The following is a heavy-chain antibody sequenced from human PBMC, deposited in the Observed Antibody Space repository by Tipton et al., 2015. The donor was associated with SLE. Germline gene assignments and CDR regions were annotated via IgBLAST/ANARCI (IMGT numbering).Heavy chain of an antibody. J-gene: IGHJ5*02. D-gene: IGHD2-2*01. CDR2: INPTNGAT. V-gene: IGHV1-2*02. CDR3: ARGVGGPEFDH. Sequence: QSGAEVKKSGASVKVSCKASGYIFTDYYIHWVRQAPGQGLEWMGWINPTNGATSYAKKFQDRVTMTRDTSIRTVYMELNRLTSDDTAVYYCARGVGGPEFDHWGSGKLVTVSS. CDR1: GYIFTDYY.